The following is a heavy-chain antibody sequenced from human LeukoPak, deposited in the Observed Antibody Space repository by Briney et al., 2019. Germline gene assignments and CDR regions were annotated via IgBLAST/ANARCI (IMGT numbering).Heavy chain of an antibody. CDR3: ARTYGSGSLDY. D-gene: IGHD2-15*01. CDR1: GFTFSSYG. V-gene: IGHV3-48*01. Sequence: PGGSLRLSCAASGFTFSSYGMHWVRQAPGKGLEWISYISGSGEAIFYADSVQGRFTISRDNAKNSIYLQMNTLRAEDTAVYYCARTYGSGSLDYGGQGTLVTVSS. J-gene: IGHJ4*02. CDR2: ISGSGEAI.